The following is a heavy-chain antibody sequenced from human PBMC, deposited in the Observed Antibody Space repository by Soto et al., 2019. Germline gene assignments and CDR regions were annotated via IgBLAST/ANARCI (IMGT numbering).Heavy chain of an antibody. Sequence: ASVKVSCKASRYTFTGYYMHWVRQAPGQGLEWMGWINPNSGGTNYAQKLQGRVTMTRDPSISTAYMELSRLRSDDTAVYYCARDIDMDIVVEVAATAPGYWGQGTLVTVSS. CDR1: RYTFTGYY. V-gene: IGHV1-2*02. J-gene: IGHJ4*02. CDR2: INPNSGGT. D-gene: IGHD2-15*01. CDR3: ARDIDMDIVVEVAATAPGY.